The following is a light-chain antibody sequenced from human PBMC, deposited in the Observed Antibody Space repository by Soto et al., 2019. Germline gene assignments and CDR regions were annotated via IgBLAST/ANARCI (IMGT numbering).Light chain of an antibody. Sequence: QCALTQPSSVSGSPGQSITIPCTGTSSDVGDYHYVSWYQQHPGKAPKLMIYDVSYRPSGVSNRFAGSKSGDTASLTISGLQAEDEADYYCSSYTTSSTVLFGGGTKVTVL. CDR2: DVS. CDR3: SSYTTSSTVL. CDR1: SSDVGDYHY. V-gene: IGLV2-14*03. J-gene: IGLJ2*01.